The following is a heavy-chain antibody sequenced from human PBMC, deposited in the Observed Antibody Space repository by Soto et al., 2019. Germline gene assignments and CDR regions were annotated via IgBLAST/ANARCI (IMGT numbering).Heavy chain of an antibody. J-gene: IGHJ4*02. CDR2: ISAYNGNT. D-gene: IGHD4-4*01. CDR3: ARERDNSNYGSYFDY. V-gene: IGHV1-18*01. Sequence: QVQLVQSGAEVKKPGASVKVSCKASGYTFTSYGISWVRQAPGQGLEWMGWISAYNGNTNYAQKLQGRVTMTTDTTTSRTYMELRSLRSDDTAVYYYARERDNSNYGSYFDYWGQGTLVTVSS. CDR1: GYTFTSYG.